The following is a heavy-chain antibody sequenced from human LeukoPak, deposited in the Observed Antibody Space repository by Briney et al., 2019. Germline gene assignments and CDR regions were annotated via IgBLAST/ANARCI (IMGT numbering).Heavy chain of an antibody. CDR1: GFSLSTSGVG. CDR3: AHKGSVVASNWFDP. CDR2: IYWNDDK. D-gene: IGHD2-15*01. J-gene: IGHJ5*02. V-gene: IGHV2-5*01. Sequence: ESGPTLVNPSQTLTLTCTFSGFSLSTSGVGVGWIRQPPGKALEWLALIYWNDDKRYSPSLKSRLTITKDTSKNQVVLTMTNMDPVDTATYYCAHKGSVVASNWFDPWGQGTLVTVSS.